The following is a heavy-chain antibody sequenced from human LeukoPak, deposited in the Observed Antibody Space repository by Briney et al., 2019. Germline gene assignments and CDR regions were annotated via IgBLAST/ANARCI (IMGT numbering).Heavy chain of an antibody. J-gene: IGHJ5*02. V-gene: IGHV1-69*13. CDR1: GGTFSSYA. D-gene: IGHD3-10*01. CDR2: IIPIFGTA. CDR3: ARDFPEERFGDSGWLDP. Sequence: SVKVSCKASGGTFSSYAISWVRQAPGQGLEWMGGIIPIFGTANYAQKFQGRVTITADESTSTAYMELSSLRSEDTAVYYCARDFPEERFGDSGWLDPWGQGTLVTVSS.